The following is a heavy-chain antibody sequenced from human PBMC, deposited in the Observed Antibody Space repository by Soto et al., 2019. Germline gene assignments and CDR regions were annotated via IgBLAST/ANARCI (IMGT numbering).Heavy chain of an antibody. Sequence: QLQLQESGSGLVKPSQTLSLTCAVSGGSISSGGYSWSWIRQPPGKGLEWIGYIYHSGSTYYNPSHTSRATIPVDRSKNQFSLKLSSVTAADTAVYYCARRRGFPYYYGMDVWGQGTTVTVSS. CDR2: IYHSGST. CDR1: GGSISSGGYS. CDR3: ARRRGFPYYYGMDV. J-gene: IGHJ6*02. D-gene: IGHD5-12*01. V-gene: IGHV4-30-2*01.